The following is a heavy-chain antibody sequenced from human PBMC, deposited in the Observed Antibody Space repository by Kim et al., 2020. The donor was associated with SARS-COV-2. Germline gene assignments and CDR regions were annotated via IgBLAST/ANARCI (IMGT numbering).Heavy chain of an antibody. D-gene: IGHD3-10*01. Sequence: ASVKVSCKASGYTFTSYYMHWVRQAPGQGLEWMGIINPSGGSTSYAQKFQGRVTMTRDTSTSTVYMELSSLRSEDTAVYYCARSKYGSGKLLNWFDPWGQGTLVTVSS. J-gene: IGHJ5*02. CDR3: ARSKYGSGKLLNWFDP. CDR2: INPSGGST. V-gene: IGHV1-46*01. CDR1: GYTFTSYY.